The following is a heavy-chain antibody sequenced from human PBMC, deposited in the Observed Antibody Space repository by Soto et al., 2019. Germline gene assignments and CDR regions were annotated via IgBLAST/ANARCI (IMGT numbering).Heavy chain of an antibody. J-gene: IGHJ4*02. Sequence: QVQLVQSGAEVKKPGASVKVSCKASGYIFTNYAMHWVRQAPGQRLEWMGWINAANGNTKYSQKFQGRVTITTDTSPSTADLELTSLGSEDTPVYYCARAPPGSGSYSSDYFDYWGQGTLVTVSS. CDR2: INAANGNT. CDR1: GYIFTNYA. D-gene: IGHD3-10*01. V-gene: IGHV1-3*01. CDR3: ARAPPGSGSYSSDYFDY.